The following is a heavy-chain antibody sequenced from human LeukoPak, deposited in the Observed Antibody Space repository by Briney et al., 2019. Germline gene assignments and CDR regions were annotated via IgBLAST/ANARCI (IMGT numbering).Heavy chain of an antibody. V-gene: IGHV4-39*07. CDR1: GGSISSSSDY. D-gene: IGHD1-26*01. CDR3: AKIRKREGEDY. CDR2: IYYSGYT. Sequence: SETLSLTCTVSGGSISSSSDYWGWIRQPPGKGLEWIASIYYSGYTYYNPSLKSRVTISIDTSRNQFSLRLSSVTAADTAVYYCAKIRKREGEDYWGQGTLVTVSS. J-gene: IGHJ4*02.